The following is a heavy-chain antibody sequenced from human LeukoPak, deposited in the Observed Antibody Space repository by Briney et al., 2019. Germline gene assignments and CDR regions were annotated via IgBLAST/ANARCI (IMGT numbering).Heavy chain of an antibody. D-gene: IGHD3-22*01. J-gene: IGHJ3*02. V-gene: IGHV3-23*01. CDR2: ISGSGGST. CDR1: GFTFSSYA. CDR3: AREGVTMIVVDGEAFDI. Sequence: GGSLRLSCAASGFTFSSYAMSWVRQAPGKGLEWVSAISGSGGSTYYADSVKGRFTISRDNPKNTLYLQMNSLRAEDTAVYYCAREGVTMIVVDGEAFDIWGQGTMVTVSS.